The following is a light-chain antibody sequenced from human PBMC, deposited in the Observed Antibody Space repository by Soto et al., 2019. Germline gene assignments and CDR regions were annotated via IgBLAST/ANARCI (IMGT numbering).Light chain of an antibody. CDR2: GAS. CDR3: QQYNTWPYT. V-gene: IGKV3-15*01. CDR1: QSVTTN. Sequence: DIVMTQSPATLSVSPGEAATLSCRADQSVTTNLAWYLQISGQPPRLLIYGASTRTTDIPARFSGSGSGTHFTLSISSLQSEDFGAYFCQQYNTWPYTFGQGTKLEIK. J-gene: IGKJ2*01.